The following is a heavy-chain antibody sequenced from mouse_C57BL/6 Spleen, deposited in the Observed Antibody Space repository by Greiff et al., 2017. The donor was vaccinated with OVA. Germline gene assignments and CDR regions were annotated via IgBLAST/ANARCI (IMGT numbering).Heavy chain of an antibody. CDR3: ARSTTVVAPYAMDY. CDR2: IDPNSGGT. V-gene: IGHV1-72*01. J-gene: IGHJ4*01. CDR1: GFTLTSYL. Sequence: QVPLQQPGAELVKPGASVKPFFQASGFTLTSYLMHRGKPRPGRGLEGVGRIDPNSGGTKYNEKFKSKATLTVDKPSSTAYMQLSSLTSEDSAVYYCARSTTVVAPYAMDYWGQGTSVTVSS. D-gene: IGHD1-1*01.